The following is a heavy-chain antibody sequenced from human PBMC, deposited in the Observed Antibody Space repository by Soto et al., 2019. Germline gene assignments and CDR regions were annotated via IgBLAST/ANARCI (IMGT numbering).Heavy chain of an antibody. V-gene: IGHV4-30-2*01. D-gene: IGHD3-3*01. CDR2: IYHSGST. Sequence: SETLSLTCAVSGGSISSGGYSWSWIRQPPGKGLEWIGYIYHSGSTYYNPSLKSRVTISVDRSKNQFSLKLSSVTAADTAVYYCARDLRFRRFYGMDVWGQGTTVTVSS. CDR1: GGSISSGGYS. CDR3: ARDLRFRRFYGMDV. J-gene: IGHJ6*02.